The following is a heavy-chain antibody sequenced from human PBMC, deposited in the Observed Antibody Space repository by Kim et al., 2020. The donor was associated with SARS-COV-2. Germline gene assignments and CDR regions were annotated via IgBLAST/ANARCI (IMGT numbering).Heavy chain of an antibody. D-gene: IGHD4-17*01. CDR1: GFDFNSYT. J-gene: IGHJ4*02. V-gene: IGHV3-21*06. Sequence: GGSLRLSCVASGFDFNSYTMTWVRQSPGKGLEWVSSISRGGTQIYYADSLRGRVSISRDNARNSLFLQMNSLRAEDTALYYCVRTSGVHDYGDYFFDQWGQGTPVTVSS. CDR2: ISRGGTQI. CDR3: VRTSGVHDYGDYFFDQ.